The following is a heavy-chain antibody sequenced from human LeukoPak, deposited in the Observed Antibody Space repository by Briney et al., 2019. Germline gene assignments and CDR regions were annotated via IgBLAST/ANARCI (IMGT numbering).Heavy chain of an antibody. CDR1: GYTFTGYY. CDR3: AVTTLIEYYFDY. V-gene: IGHV1-2*02. Sequence: GASVKVSCKASGYTFTGYYMHWVRQAPGQGLEWMGWINPNSGGTNYAQKFQGRVTMTRDTSISTAYMVLSRLRSDDTAVYYCAVTTLIEYYFDYWGQGTLVTVSS. D-gene: IGHD1-14*01. CDR2: INPNSGGT. J-gene: IGHJ4*02.